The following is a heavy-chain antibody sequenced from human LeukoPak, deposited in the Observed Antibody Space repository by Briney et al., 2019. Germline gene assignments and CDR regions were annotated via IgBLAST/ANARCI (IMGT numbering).Heavy chain of an antibody. D-gene: IGHD3-10*01. CDR2: FDPGGDKL. CDR3: ATGDEWQLLDY. CDR1: GCSLSELS. V-gene: IGHV1-24*01. Sequence: ASVTVSCEVSGCSLSELSMHWVRQAPGKGVEEMGGFDPGGDKLIYAQKLQGRVTMTEDKSTDTAYMELRSLRYEDTAVYYCATGDEWQLLDYWGQGTLVTVSS. J-gene: IGHJ4*02.